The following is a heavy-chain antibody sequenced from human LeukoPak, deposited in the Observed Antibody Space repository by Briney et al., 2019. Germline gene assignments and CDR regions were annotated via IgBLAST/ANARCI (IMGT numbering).Heavy chain of an antibody. J-gene: IGHJ4*02. D-gene: IGHD4-23*01. Sequence: ASVKVSCKASGYTFTSHEINWVRQATGQGLEWMGGMNPNSGQTGYAQKFQGRVTMTRDTSTSTVYMELSSLRSEDTAVYYCARVKGYGGPEALFDYWGQGTLVTVSS. CDR3: ARVKGYGGPEALFDY. CDR2: MNPNSGQT. CDR1: GYTFTSHE. V-gene: IGHV1-8*01.